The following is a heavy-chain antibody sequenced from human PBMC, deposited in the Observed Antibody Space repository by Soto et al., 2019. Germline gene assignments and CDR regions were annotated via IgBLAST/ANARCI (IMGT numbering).Heavy chain of an antibody. V-gene: IGHV1-18*01. CDR3: ATFGPYSSSWLNWFDP. Sequence: ASVKVSCKASGYTFTSYGISWVRQAPGQGLEWMGWISAYNGNTNYAQKLQGRVTMTTDTSTSTAYMELRSLRSDDTAVYYCATFGPYSSSWLNWFDPWGQGTLVTVS. J-gene: IGHJ5*02. CDR2: ISAYNGNT. D-gene: IGHD6-13*01. CDR1: GYTFTSYG.